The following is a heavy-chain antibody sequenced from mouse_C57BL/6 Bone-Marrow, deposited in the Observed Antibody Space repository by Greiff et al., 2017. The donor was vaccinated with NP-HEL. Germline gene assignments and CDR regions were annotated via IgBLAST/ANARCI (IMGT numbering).Heavy chain of an antibody. J-gene: IGHJ4*01. CDR2: IYPSDSET. CDR1: GYTFTSYW. Sequence: VQLQQPGAELVRPGSSVKLSCKASGYTFTSYWMDWVKQRPGQGLEWIGNIYPSDSETHYNQKFKDKATLTVDKSSSTAYMQLSSLTSEDSAVYYCARDYGFYAMDYGGQGTSVTVSS. D-gene: IGHD1-1*01. V-gene: IGHV1-61*01. CDR3: ARDYGFYAMDY.